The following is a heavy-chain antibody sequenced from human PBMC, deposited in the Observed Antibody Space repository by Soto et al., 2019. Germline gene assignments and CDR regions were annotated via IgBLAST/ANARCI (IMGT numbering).Heavy chain of an antibody. J-gene: IGHJ4*02. CDR3: ARVGYSSGWHYFDY. D-gene: IGHD6-19*01. Sequence: QVQLVESGGGVVQPGRSLRLSCAASGFTFSSYGMHWVRQAPGKGLEWVAVIWYDGSNKYYADSVKGRFTISRDNSKNTLYLQMNSLRAEDTAVYYCARVGYSSGWHYFDYWGQGTLVTVSS. CDR2: IWYDGSNK. CDR1: GFTFSSYG. V-gene: IGHV3-33*01.